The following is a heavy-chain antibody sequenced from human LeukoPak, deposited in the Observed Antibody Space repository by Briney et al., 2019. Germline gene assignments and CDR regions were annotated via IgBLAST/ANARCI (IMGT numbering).Heavy chain of an antibody. CDR2: IYPGDSDT. Sequence: GESLKISCKGSGYSFINHWIGWARQMPGTGLEWMGSIYPGDSDTRYSPSFQGQVTISADSSSNTAYLQWSSLKASDTAMYYCARQGMIPYWGQGTLVTVSS. V-gene: IGHV5-51*01. D-gene: IGHD3-16*01. CDR1: GYSFINHW. J-gene: IGHJ4*02. CDR3: ARQGMIPY.